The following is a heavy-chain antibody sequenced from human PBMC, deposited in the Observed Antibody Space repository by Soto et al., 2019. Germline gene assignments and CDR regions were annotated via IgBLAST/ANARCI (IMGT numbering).Heavy chain of an antibody. D-gene: IGHD6-19*01. Sequence: PGESLKISCKGSGYSFTSYWSGGVRQMPGKGLEWMGIIYPGDSDTRYSPSFQGQVTISADKSISTAYLQWSSLKASDTAMYYCASLPPNSGWYSFDYWGQGTLVTVSS. J-gene: IGHJ4*02. V-gene: IGHV5-51*01. CDR1: GYSFTSYW. CDR2: IYPGDSDT. CDR3: ASLPPNSGWYSFDY.